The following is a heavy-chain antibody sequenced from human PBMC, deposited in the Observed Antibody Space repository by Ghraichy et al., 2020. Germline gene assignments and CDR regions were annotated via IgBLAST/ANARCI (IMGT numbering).Heavy chain of an antibody. CDR3: ARGSRVVRFYYYDALDV. D-gene: IGHD4-23*01. V-gene: IGHV3-48*02. J-gene: IGHJ6*02. Sequence: GGSLRLSCAASGFSLSNYIINWVRQAPGKGLEWVSHINSSSRTISYADSVKGRFTVSRDNAKNSVFLQMNSLRDEDTAVYYCARGSRVVRFYYYDALDVWGPGTTVTVSS. CDR1: GFSLSNYI. CDR2: INSSSRTI.